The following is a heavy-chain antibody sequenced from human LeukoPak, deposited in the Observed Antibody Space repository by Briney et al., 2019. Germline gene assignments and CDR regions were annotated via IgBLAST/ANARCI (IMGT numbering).Heavy chain of an antibody. CDR3: ARAGWDYYGSGSYYPNYYYYYYMDV. D-gene: IGHD3-10*01. Sequence: SETLSLTCAVYGGSFSGFHWSWIRQPPGKGLEWIGEINYSGSTNCNPSLKSRVTISVDTSKNQFSLKLSPVTAADTAVYYCARAGWDYYGSGSYYPNYYYYYYMDVWGKGTTVTISS. J-gene: IGHJ6*03. CDR1: GGSFSGFH. V-gene: IGHV4-34*01. CDR2: INYSGST.